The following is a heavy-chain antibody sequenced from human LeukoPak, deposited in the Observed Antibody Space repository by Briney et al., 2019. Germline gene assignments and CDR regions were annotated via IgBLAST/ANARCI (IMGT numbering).Heavy chain of an antibody. CDR3: ATGLGSGYDYYFDY. CDR1: GYTLTELS. D-gene: IGHD5-12*01. V-gene: IGHV1-24*01. CDR2: FDPEDGET. J-gene: IGHJ4*02. Sequence: ASVTVSCKVSGYTLTELSMHWVRQAPGKGREWMGGFDPEDGETIYAQKFQGRVTMTEDTSTDTAYMELSSLRSEDTAVYYCATGLGSGYDYYFDYWGQGTLVTVSS.